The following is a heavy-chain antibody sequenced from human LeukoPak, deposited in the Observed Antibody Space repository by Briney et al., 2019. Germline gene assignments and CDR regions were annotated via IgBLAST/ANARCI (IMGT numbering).Heavy chain of an antibody. CDR2: INHSGST. D-gene: IGHD2-15*01. CDR1: GGSFSGYY. V-gene: IGHV4-34*01. Sequence: SETLSLTCAVYGGSFSGYYWSWIRQPPGKGLEWIGEINHSGSTNYNPSLRSRVTISVDTSKDQFSLKLSSVTAADTAVYYCARGYCSGGSCSNPGFDYWGRGTLVTVSS. J-gene: IGHJ4*02. CDR3: ARGYCSGGSCSNPGFDY.